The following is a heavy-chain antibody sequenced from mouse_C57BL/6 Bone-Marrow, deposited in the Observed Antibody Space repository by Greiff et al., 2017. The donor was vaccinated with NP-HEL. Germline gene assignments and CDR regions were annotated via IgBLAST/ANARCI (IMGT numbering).Heavy chain of an antibody. CDR2: IWSDGST. D-gene: IGHD2-4*01. V-gene: IGHV2-6*03. Sequence: VHLVESGPGLVAPSQSLSITCTVSGFSLTSYGVHWVRQPPGKGLEWLVVIWSDGSTTYNSALKSRLSISKDNSKSQVFLKMNSLQTDDTAMYYCARRLYDYDEGPWFAYWGQGTLVTVSA. J-gene: IGHJ3*01. CDR1: GFSLTSYG. CDR3: ARRLYDYDEGPWFAY.